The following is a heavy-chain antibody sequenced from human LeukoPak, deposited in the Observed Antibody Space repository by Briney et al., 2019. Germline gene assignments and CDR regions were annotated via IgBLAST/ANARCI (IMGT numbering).Heavy chain of an antibody. CDR3: ARVVSMTMIVVIPLYFDY. J-gene: IGHJ4*02. CDR2: IFHSGST. Sequence: SETPSLTCTVSGYSISSGYYWGWIRQPPGQGLEWIGNIFHSGSTYYNPSLKSRVTISVDTSKNQFSLKLTSVTAADTAVYYCARVVSMTMIVVIPLYFDYWGQGTLVTVSS. V-gene: IGHV4-38-2*02. D-gene: IGHD3-22*01. CDR1: GYSISSGYY.